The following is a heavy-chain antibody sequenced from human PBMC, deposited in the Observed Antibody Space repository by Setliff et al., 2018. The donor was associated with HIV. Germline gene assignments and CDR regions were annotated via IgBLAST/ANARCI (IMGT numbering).Heavy chain of an antibody. Sequence: SSETLSLTCAVYGGSFSGYYWSWIRQPPGKGLEWIGEINHSGSTNYNPSLKSRVTISVDTSKNQFSLKLSSVTAVDTAVYYCAKKGNGDYHFDYWGQGTLVTV. CDR2: INHSGST. V-gene: IGHV4-34*01. CDR1: GGSFSGYY. CDR3: AKKGNGDYHFDY. J-gene: IGHJ4*02. D-gene: IGHD4-17*01.